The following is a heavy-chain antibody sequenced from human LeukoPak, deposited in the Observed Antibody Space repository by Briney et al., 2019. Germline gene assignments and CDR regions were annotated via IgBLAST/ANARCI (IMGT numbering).Heavy chain of an antibody. V-gene: IGHV3-74*01. Sequence: GGSLRLSCAPSAFTFSRYWMHWVRQAPGEGLVWVSRIGGVVTTLSYADSVKARFTISRNNAKKTLYLLMKSLRAEDTAVYYCASVADAMTTPGVDYWGQGTLVTVSS. CDR3: ASVADAMTTPGVDY. J-gene: IGHJ4*02. CDR2: IGGVVTTL. D-gene: IGHD4-17*01. CDR1: AFTFSRYW.